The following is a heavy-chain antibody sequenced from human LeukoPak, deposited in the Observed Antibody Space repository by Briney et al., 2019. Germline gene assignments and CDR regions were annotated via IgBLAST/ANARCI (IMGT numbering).Heavy chain of an antibody. V-gene: IGHV4-59*01. CDR2: IYYSGST. Sequence: SETLSLTCTVSGGSISNFYWSWIRQPPGKGLEWIGYIYYSGSTNYNPSLKSRVTISVDTSKNQFSLKLSSVTAADTAVYYCARGRRDTAMIIYYYYYYMDVWGKGTTVTISS. D-gene: IGHD5-18*01. CDR3: ARGRRDTAMIIYYYYYYMDV. CDR1: GGSISNFY. J-gene: IGHJ6*03.